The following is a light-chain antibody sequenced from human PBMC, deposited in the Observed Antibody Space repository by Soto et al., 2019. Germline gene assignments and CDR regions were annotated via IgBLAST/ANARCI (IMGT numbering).Light chain of an antibody. CDR3: QGWERISDHNFV. CDR1: NIGTKS. CDR2: DDR. V-gene: IGLV3-21*02. J-gene: IGLJ1*01. Sequence: SYELTQPPSVSVSPGQTASITCGGDNIGTKSVHWYQQRPGQAPVLVVYDDRDRPSGIPERFSGSNSGNTATLTISRVEAGDEADYYCQGWERISDHNFVFGDGTKLTVL.